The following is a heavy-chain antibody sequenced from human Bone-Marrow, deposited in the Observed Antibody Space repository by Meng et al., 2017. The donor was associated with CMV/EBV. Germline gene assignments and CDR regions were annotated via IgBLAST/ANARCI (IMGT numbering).Heavy chain of an antibody. Sequence: GSLRLSCDVHGGSLSDHYWNWIRQSPGKGLEWIGEINHSGSTNYNPSLKSRVTISVDKSKNQFSLKLSSVTAADTAVYYCARDLQYQPHYGMDVWGQGTTVTASS. V-gene: IGHV4-34*01. CDR3: ARDLQYQPHYGMDV. CDR2: INHSGST. D-gene: IGHD2-2*01. CDR1: GGSLSDHY. J-gene: IGHJ6*02.